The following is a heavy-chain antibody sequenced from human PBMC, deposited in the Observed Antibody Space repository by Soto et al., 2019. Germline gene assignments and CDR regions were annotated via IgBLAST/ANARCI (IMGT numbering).Heavy chain of an antibody. J-gene: IGHJ4*02. CDR2: ISSDGFTK. Sequence: PGASLRLSCAASGFIFSDYGMHWVRQAPGKGLEWVAVISSDGFTKNYGGSVKGRFTISRDNSKNILYLEMNSLRVDDTAMYYCAKEAGAWFHFDYWGQGT. CDR1: GFIFSDYG. V-gene: IGHV3-30*18. D-gene: IGHD6-19*01. CDR3: AKEAGAWFHFDY.